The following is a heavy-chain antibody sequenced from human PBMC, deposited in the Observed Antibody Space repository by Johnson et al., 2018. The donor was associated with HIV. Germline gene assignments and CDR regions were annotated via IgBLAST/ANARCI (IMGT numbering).Heavy chain of an antibody. D-gene: IGHD1-26*01. V-gene: IGHV3-9*01. J-gene: IGHJ3*02. CDR3: AKDIGWELQSAFDI. CDR2: ISWNTGNI. CDR1: GFTFDDSA. Sequence: VQLVESGGGLVQPGRSLRLSCAASGFTFDDSAMHWVRQAPGKGLEWVSGISWNTGNIGYADSVKGRFTISRENANNSLYLQMNRLRAEDTALYYCAKDIGWELQSAFDIWGQGTMVTVSS.